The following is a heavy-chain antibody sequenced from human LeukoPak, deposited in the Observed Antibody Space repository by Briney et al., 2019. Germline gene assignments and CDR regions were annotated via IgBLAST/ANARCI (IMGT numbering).Heavy chain of an antibody. CDR3: AKDYIGYDQDFDY. CDR1: GFTFSSYE. D-gene: IGHD2-2*01. Sequence: GGSLRLSCAASGFTFSSYEMNWVRQAPGKGLEWVSYISSSGSTIYYANSVKGRFSISRDNSKNTLDLQMNSLRAEDTAVYYCAKDYIGYDQDFDYWGQGTLVTVSS. J-gene: IGHJ4*02. V-gene: IGHV3-48*03. CDR2: ISSSGSTI.